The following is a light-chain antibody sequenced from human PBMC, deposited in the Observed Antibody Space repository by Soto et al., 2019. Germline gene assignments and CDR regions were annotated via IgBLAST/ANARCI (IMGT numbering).Light chain of an antibody. Sequence: EIVLTQSPGTLSLSPGESATLSCRASQTIGSSYLAWYQQRPGQAPRLLIYGGANRATGIPDGFSATGSETDFTLAISRLEPEDFAVYYCQQYRTPSQTFGQGTKVDIK. V-gene: IGKV3-20*01. CDR3: QQYRTPSQT. J-gene: IGKJ1*01. CDR2: GGA. CDR1: QTIGSSY.